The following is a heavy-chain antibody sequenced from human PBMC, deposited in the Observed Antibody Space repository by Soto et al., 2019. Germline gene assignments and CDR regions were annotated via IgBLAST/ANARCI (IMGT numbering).Heavy chain of an antibody. CDR3: ARGQGVPITVQADDVWRLGRYYYMDV. CDR2: IDHSGSS. Sequence: PSETLSLTCGVYGGSFSGYYWNWIRQPPGKGLEWIGEIDHSGSSNFNPFLKSRVTISVDTSKNQFSLKLYSMTAADTAVYFCARGQGVPITVQADDVWRLGRYYYMDVWGKLTPVTVSS. CDR1: GGSFSGYY. J-gene: IGHJ6*03. D-gene: IGHD3-3*01. V-gene: IGHV4-34*01.